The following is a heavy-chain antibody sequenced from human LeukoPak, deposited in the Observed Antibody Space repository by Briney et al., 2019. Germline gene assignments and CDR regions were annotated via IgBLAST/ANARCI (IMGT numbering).Heavy chain of an antibody. CDR2: IYYSGST. CDR1: GGSISSYY. CDR3: ARDLSGGAFDI. V-gene: IGHV4-59*01. J-gene: IGHJ3*02. D-gene: IGHD6-25*01. Sequence: PSETLSLTCTVSGGSISSYYWSWIRQPPGKGLEWIGYIYYSGSTNYNPSPKSRVTISVDTSKNQFPLKLSSVTAADTAVYYCARDLSGGAFDIWGQGTMVTVSS.